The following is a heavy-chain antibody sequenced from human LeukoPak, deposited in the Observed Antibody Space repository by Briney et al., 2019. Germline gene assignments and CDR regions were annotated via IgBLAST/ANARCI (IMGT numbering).Heavy chain of an antibody. Sequence: GGSLRLSCAASGFTFDDYAMHWVRQAPGKGLEWVSLISWDGGSTYYADSVKGRFTISRDNSKNSLYLQMNSLRAEDTALYYCAKDIGAGIQLWFIDYWGQGTLVTVSS. J-gene: IGHJ4*02. CDR2: ISWDGGST. CDR3: AKDIGAGIQLWFIDY. D-gene: IGHD5-18*01. V-gene: IGHV3-43D*03. CDR1: GFTFDDYA.